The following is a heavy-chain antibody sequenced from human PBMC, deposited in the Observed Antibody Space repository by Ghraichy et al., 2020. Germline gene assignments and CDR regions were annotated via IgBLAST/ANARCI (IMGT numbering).Heavy chain of an antibody. D-gene: IGHD5-24*01. Sequence: GGSLRLSCAASGFTFSDYYMSWIRQAPGKGLEWVSYISISSSYKNYADSVKGRFTISRDNAKNSLYMQMNNLRGEDTAVYYCAIGTLGDGYNDYWGQGTLVTVSS. V-gene: IGHV3-11*05. CDR2: ISISSSYK. CDR3: AIGTLGDGYNDY. CDR1: GFTFSDYY. J-gene: IGHJ4*02.